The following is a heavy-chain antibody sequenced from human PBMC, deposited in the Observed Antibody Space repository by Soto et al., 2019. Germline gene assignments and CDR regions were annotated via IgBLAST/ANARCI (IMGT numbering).Heavy chain of an antibody. CDR2: IKGDGTNT. J-gene: IGHJ4*02. CDR1: GFTFSSYW. D-gene: IGHD5-12*01. V-gene: IGHV3-74*01. CDR3: ARGLSGYYVFDY. Sequence: PGGSLRLSCAASGFTFSSYWMHWVRQVPGKGLVWVSRIKGDGTNTGYADSVKGRFTISRDNVKNTLYLQMNSLRAEDTAVYYCARGLSGYYVFDYWGQGTLVTVSA.